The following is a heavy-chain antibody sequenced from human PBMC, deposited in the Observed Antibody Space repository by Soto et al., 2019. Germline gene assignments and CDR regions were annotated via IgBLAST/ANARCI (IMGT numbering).Heavy chain of an antibody. V-gene: IGHV3-23*01. CDR3: AKEVLVESAGRSHDYYYGLDV. D-gene: IGHD2-2*01. CDR1: GFTFSIYA. CDR2: ISGSGGRT. J-gene: IGHJ6*02. Sequence: EVQLLESGGGLVQPGGSLRLSCAASGFTFSIYAMNWVRQAPGKGLEWVSVISGSGGRTYYADSVKGRFTMSRDNSKNTLYLQMNSLRAEDTAVYYFAKEVLVESAGRSHDYYYGLDVWGQGTTVTVSS.